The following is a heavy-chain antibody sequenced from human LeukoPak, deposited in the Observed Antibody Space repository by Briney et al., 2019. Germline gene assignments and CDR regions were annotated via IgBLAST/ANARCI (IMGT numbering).Heavy chain of an antibody. J-gene: IGHJ4*02. D-gene: IGHD1-20*01. Sequence: SVKVWCRASGYTFTGYYMHWVRHAPLQVLEWMGIINPSGGSTSYAQKFQGRVTMTTDTSTSTVYMELSSLRSEDTAVYYCARNPRGNWKFDYWGQGTLVTVAS. CDR2: INPSGGST. CDR3: ARNPRGNWKFDY. V-gene: IGHV1-46*01. CDR1: GYTFTGYY.